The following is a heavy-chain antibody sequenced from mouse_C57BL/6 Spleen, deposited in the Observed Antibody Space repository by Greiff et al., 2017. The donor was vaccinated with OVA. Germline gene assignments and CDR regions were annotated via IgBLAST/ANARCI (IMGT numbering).Heavy chain of an antibody. J-gene: IGHJ1*03. Sequence: QVQLQQSGPELVKPGASVKISCKASGYAFSSSWMNWVKQRPGKGLEWIGRIYPGDGDTNYNGKFKGKATLTADKSSSTAYMQLSSLTSEDSAVYFCARAYYSNYDWYFEVWGTGTTVTVSS. CDR2: IYPGDGDT. D-gene: IGHD2-5*01. CDR1: GYAFSSSW. V-gene: IGHV1-82*01. CDR3: ARAYYSNYDWYFEV.